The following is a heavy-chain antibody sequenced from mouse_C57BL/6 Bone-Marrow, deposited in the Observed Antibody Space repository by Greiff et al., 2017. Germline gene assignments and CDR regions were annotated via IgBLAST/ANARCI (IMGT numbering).Heavy chain of an antibody. V-gene: IGHV5-9-1*02. Sequence: EVMLVESGEGLVKPGGSLKLSCAASGFTFSSYAMSWVRQTPEKRLEWVAYISSGGDYIYYADTVKGRFTISRDNARNTLYLQMSSLKSEDTAVYYCTRGIRICAMDYWGQGTSVTVSS. J-gene: IGHJ4*01. CDR1: GFTFSSYA. CDR3: TRGIRICAMDY. CDR2: ISSGGDYI.